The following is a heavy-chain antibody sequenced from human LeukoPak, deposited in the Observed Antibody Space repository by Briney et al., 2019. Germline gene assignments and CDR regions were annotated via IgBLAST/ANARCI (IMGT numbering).Heavy chain of an antibody. CDR1: GYTFTSYG. CDR3: ASTKPSRGASAFDI. D-gene: IGHD5-12*01. Sequence: GASVKVSCKASGYTFTSYGISWVRQAPGQGLEWMGWISAYNGNTNYAQKLQGRVTMTTDTSTSTAYMELRSLRSEDTAVYYCASTKPSRGASAFDIWGQGTMVTVSS. J-gene: IGHJ3*02. V-gene: IGHV1-18*01. CDR2: ISAYNGNT.